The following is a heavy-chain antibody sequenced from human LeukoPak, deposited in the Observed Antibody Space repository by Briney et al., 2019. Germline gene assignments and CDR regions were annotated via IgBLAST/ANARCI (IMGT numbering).Heavy chain of an antibody. CDR1: GDSISSGDYS. CDR2: IFHSGSS. V-gene: IGHV4-30-2*01. J-gene: IGHJ5*02. D-gene: IGHD3-10*01. CDR3: ARELWFVNAPGSWFDP. Sequence: SETLSLTCAVSGDSISSGDYSWSWIRQPSGKGLEWIGYIFHSGSSYYNPSLKSRVTISVDKSKNQFSLRLTSVAAADTAVYYCARELWFVNAPGSWFDPWGQGTLVTVSS.